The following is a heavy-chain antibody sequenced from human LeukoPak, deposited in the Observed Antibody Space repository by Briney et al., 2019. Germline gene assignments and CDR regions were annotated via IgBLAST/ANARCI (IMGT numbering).Heavy chain of an antibody. CDR3: ARQPGSGLFILP. CDR1: GGSSSSRNW. CDR2: IDYSGNT. J-gene: IGHJ4*02. V-gene: IGHV4-39*01. D-gene: IGHD3/OR15-3a*01. Sequence: PSVTLSCTGAGSGGSSSSRNWWRWVRQPPGKGLERIGSIDYSGNTDYNASLKSPVSISIDTSKNQFSLRLTSVTAADTAVYYCARQPGSGLFILPGGQGTLVTVSS.